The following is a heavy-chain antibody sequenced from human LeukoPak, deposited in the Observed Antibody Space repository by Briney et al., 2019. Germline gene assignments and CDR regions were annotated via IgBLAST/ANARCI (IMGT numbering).Heavy chain of an antibody. CDR3: ATWRTAKTGFDY. J-gene: IGHJ4*02. Sequence: SETLSLTCTVSGGSISSYYWSWIRQPPGKGLEWIGYIYYSGSPYYNPSLKSRVTISVDTSKNQFPLRLSSVTAADTAVYYCATWRTAKTGFDYWGQGTLVTVSS. D-gene: IGHD1-1*01. CDR1: GGSISSYY. V-gene: IGHV4-59*04. CDR2: IYYSGSP.